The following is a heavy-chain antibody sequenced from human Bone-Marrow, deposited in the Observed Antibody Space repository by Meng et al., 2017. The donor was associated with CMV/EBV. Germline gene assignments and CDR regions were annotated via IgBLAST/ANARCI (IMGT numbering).Heavy chain of an antibody. Sequence: GSLRLSCAVSGFTFSDYYMSWIRQAPGKGLEWIGEINRSGSTNYNPSLKSRVTISVDTSKNQFSLKLSSVTAADTAVYYCARGARYSGSGSPFDYWGQGTLVTVSS. CDR1: GFTFSDYY. V-gene: IGHV4-34*01. CDR2: INRSGST. CDR3: ARGARYSGSGSPFDY. J-gene: IGHJ4*02. D-gene: IGHD3-10*01.